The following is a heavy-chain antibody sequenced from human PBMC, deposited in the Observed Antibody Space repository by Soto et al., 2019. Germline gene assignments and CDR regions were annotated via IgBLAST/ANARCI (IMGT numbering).Heavy chain of an antibody. CDR2: FDPEDGET. V-gene: IGHV1-24*01. D-gene: IGHD6-19*01. J-gene: IGHJ4*02. CDR1: GYTPTELS. CDR3: ATIQVAGHFDY. Sequence: ASGKVSSRVPGYTPTELSMHWVRQAPGKGLEWMGGFDPEDGETIYAQKFQGRVTMTEDTSTGTAYMELSSLRSEDTAVYYCATIQVAGHFDYWGQGTLVTVSS.